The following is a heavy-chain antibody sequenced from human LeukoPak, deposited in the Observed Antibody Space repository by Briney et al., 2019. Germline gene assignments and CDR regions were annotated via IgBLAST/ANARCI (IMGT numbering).Heavy chain of an antibody. CDR3: ARDRDTKYDYVWGSYRVRREFDH. V-gene: IGHV1-18*01. D-gene: IGHD3-16*02. Sequence: GASVKVSCKASGYTFTSYGISWVRQAPGQGLEWMGWISAYNGNTNYAQKLQGRVTMTTDTSTSTAYMELRSLRSDDTAVYYCARDRDTKYDYVWGSYRVRREFDHWGQGTLVTVSS. J-gene: IGHJ4*02. CDR2: ISAYNGNT. CDR1: GYTFTSYG.